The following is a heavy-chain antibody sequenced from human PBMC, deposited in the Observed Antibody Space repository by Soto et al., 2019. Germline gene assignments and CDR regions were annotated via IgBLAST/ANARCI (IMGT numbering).Heavy chain of an antibody. D-gene: IGHD3-22*01. CDR3: ARDRGGYYLSPGQDFDY. CDR2: IIPILGIA. J-gene: IGHJ4*02. Sequence: QVQLVQSGAEVKKPGSSVKVSCKASGGTFSSYTISWVRQAPGQGLEWMGRIIPILGIANYAQKFQGRVTITADKSTSTAYMELSSLRSEDTAVYYCARDRGGYYLSPGQDFDYWGQGTLVTVSS. CDR1: GGTFSSYT. V-gene: IGHV1-69*08.